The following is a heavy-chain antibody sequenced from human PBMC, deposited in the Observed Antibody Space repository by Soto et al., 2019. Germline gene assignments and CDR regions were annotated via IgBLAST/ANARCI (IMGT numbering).Heavy chain of an antibody. CDR2: IMPVFPTT. CDR1: GGTFSSSA. CDR3: ARDKDRLQLGGNYYYIVDV. J-gene: IGHJ6*02. D-gene: IGHD5-12*01. Sequence: QVQLEQSGAEVQKPGSSVKVSCKASGGTFSSSAFSWVRQAPGQGLEWMGGIMPVFPTTDYAQKFQDRVTITADASPRTTKMELSGLRSEDTAIYYCARDKDRLQLGGNYYYIVDVWGQGTTVIVSS. V-gene: IGHV1-69*12.